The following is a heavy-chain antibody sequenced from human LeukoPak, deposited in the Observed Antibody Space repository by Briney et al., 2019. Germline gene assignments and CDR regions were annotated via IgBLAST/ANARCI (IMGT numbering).Heavy chain of an antibody. CDR2: ITPNSGGT. D-gene: IGHD3-10*01. CDR1: GYTFTGYY. CDR3: ARVVCSSRWYYTFWFDP. J-gene: IGHJ5*02. Sequence: ASVKVSCKASGYTFTGYYMSWVRQAPGQGLEWMGWITPNSGGTNYARKFQGWVTMTSDTSTSTAYMELSRLRSDDTAVYYCARVVCSSRWYYTFWFDPWGQGTLVTVSS. V-gene: IGHV1-2*04.